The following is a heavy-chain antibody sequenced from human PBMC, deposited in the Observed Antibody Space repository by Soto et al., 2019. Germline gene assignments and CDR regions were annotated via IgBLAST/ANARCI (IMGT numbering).Heavy chain of an antibody. CDR2: ISAYNGNT. J-gene: IGHJ6*02. Sequence: GASVKVSCKASGYTFTSYGISWVRQAPGQGLEWMGWISAYNGNTNYAQKLQGRVTMTTDTSTSTAYMELRSLRSDDTAVYYCARADMVRGVINYYYFAMDVWGQGTKVTVSS. D-gene: IGHD3-10*01. CDR3: ARADMVRGVINYYYFAMDV. V-gene: IGHV1-18*01. CDR1: GYTFTSYG.